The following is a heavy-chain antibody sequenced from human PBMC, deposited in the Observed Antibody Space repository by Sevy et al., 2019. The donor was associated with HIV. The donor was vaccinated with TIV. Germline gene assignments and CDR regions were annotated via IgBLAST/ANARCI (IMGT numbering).Heavy chain of an antibody. Sequence: GGSLRLSCAASGFTFSSYAMHWVRQAPGKGLEWVAVISYDGSNKYYADSVKGRFTISRDNSKNTLYLQMNSLGAEDTAVYYGAREGGDCSGGSCYLTYYYYGMDVWGQGTTVTVSS. CDR1: GFTFSSYA. J-gene: IGHJ6*02. CDR3: AREGGDCSGGSCYLTYYYYGMDV. V-gene: IGHV3-30-3*01. CDR2: ISYDGSNK. D-gene: IGHD2-15*01.